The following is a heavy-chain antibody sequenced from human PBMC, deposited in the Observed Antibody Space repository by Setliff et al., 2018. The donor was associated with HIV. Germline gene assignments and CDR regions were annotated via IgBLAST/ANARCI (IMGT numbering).Heavy chain of an antibody. V-gene: IGHV4-39*01. CDR1: AGSIRSSTYY. Sequence: SETLSLTCTVSAGSIRSSTYYWAWIRQPPGKGLEWIGTIYYSGSTYYNPSLKSRATISVDTSKNQFSLRLTSVTAADTAVYYCARAYNIWSDYNYYYSYFMGVWGKGTTVTVS. D-gene: IGHD3-3*01. CDR3: ARAYNIWSDYNYYYSYFMGV. J-gene: IGHJ6*03. CDR2: IYYSGST.